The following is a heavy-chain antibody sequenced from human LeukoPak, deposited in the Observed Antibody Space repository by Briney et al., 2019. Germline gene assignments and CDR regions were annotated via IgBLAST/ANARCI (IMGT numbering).Heavy chain of an antibody. V-gene: IGHV4-59*01. J-gene: IGHJ3*02. Sequence: SSETLSLTCTVSGGSISSYYWSWIRQPPGKGLEWIGYIYYSGSTNYNPSLKSRVTISVDTSKNQFSLKLSSVTAADTAVYYCAREGVGATPATFDIWGQGTMVTVSS. CDR1: GGSISSYY. D-gene: IGHD1-26*01. CDR3: AREGVGATPATFDI. CDR2: IYYSGST.